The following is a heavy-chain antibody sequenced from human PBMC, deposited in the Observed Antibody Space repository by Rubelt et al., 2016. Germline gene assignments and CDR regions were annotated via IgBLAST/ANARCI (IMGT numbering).Heavy chain of an antibody. J-gene: IGHJ6*02. D-gene: IGHD6-13*01. CDR3: AKDVRTSSSV. V-gene: IGHV3-9*01. CDR2: ISWNSGSI. Sequence: VRQAPGKGLEWVSGISWNSGSIGYADSVKGRFTISRDNAKTSLDLQLNSLRAEDTALDYCAKDVRTSSSVWGQGTTVTVSS.